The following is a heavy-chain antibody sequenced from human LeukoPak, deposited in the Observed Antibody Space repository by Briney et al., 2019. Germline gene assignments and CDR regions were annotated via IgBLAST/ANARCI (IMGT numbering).Heavy chain of an antibody. CDR1: GDSVSSNSAA. D-gene: IGHD6-19*01. V-gene: IGHV6-1*01. Sequence: SQTLSLTCAISGDSVSSNSAAWNWIRQSPSRGLEWLGRTYYRSKWYNDYAVSVKSRITINPDTYKNQFSLQLNSVTHEDTAEYYCARALYSSGSQGFDYWGQGTLVTVSS. J-gene: IGHJ4*02. CDR2: TYYRSKWYN. CDR3: ARALYSSGSQGFDY.